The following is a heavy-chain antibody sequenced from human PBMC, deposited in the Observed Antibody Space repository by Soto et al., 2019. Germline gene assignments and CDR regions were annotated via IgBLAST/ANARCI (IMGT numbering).Heavy chain of an antibody. CDR2: IYYSGST. CDR3: AGTRITIFGLGY. Sequence: PSETLSLTCTVSGVSISSSSYYWGWIRQPPGKGLEWIGSIYYSGSTYYNPSLKSRVTISVDTSKNQFSLKLSSVTAADTAVYYCAGTRITIFGLGYWGQGTLVTVPQ. CDR1: GVSISSSSYY. D-gene: IGHD3-3*01. J-gene: IGHJ4*02. V-gene: IGHV4-39*01.